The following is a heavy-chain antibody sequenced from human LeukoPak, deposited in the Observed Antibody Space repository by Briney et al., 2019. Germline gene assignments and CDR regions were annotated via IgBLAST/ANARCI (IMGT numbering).Heavy chain of an antibody. J-gene: IGHJ5*02. D-gene: IGHD2-2*03. CDR1: GYSFTSYW. CDR3: ARHVTDGWSWFDP. V-gene: IGHV5-51*01. CDR2: IYPGDSDTNT. Sequence: KNGESLKISCKGSGYSFTSYWIGWVRQMPGKGLEWMGIIYPGDSDTNTRYSPSFQGQVTISVDKSISTAYLQWSSLKASDTAIYYCARHVTDGWSWFDPWGQGTLVTVSS.